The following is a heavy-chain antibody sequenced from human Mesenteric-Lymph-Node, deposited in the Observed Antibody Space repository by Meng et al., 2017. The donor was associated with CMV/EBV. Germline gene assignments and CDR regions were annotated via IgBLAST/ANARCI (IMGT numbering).Heavy chain of an antibody. J-gene: IGHJ1*01. CDR1: GGSPRSSE. V-gene: IGHV4-34*01. CDR3: ARGPIVVRFLGNGYLQD. CDR2: VKDNVST. Sequence: CGGWLVQASEALDHPGSFSGGSPRSSEWSLIRQSSGKGLEWTGEVKDNVSTKYNPSLKSRVILSLDTSNSQISLKLSSVTAADTAVYYCARGPIVVRFLGNGYLQDWGQGTLVTVSS. D-gene: IGHD3-3*01.